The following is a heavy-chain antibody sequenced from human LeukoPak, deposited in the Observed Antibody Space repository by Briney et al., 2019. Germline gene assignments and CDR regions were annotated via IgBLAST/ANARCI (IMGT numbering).Heavy chain of an antibody. J-gene: IGHJ4*02. Sequence: GGSLRLSCAASGFTFSSYAMSWVRQAPGKGLEWVSAISGSGGSTYYADSVKGRFTISRDNSKNTLYLQMNSLRAEDTAVYYCAKDQVGGSGSYPGYYFDYWGQGTLVTVSS. CDR2: ISGSGGST. CDR1: GFTFSSYA. V-gene: IGHV3-23*01. D-gene: IGHD3-10*01. CDR3: AKDQVGGSGSYPGYYFDY.